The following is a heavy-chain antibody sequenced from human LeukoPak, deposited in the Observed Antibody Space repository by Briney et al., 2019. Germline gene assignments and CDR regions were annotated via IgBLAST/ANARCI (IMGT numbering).Heavy chain of an antibody. D-gene: IGHD4-17*01. CDR1: KFTFSSYS. Sequence: GGSLRLSCAASKFTFSSYSMNWVRQAPGKGLEWVSSINSYSSYIYYADSVKGRFTISRDNAKNSLYLQMNSLRAEDTAVYYCARGVTTDSPRFDYWGQGTLVTVSS. V-gene: IGHV3-21*01. J-gene: IGHJ4*02. CDR3: ARGVTTDSPRFDY. CDR2: INSYSSYI.